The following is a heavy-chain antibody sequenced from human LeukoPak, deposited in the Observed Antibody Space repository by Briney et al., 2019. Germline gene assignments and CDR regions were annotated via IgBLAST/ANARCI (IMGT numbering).Heavy chain of an antibody. CDR3: ARGCCSSTSCSQRPNWFDP. D-gene: IGHD2-2*01. CDR2: MNPNSGNT. V-gene: IGHV1-8*01. J-gene: IGHJ5*02. Sequence: ASVKVSCKASGYTFTSYDINWVRQATGQGLEWMGWMNPNSGNTGYAQKFQGRVTMTRDTSTSTVYMELSSLRSEDTAVYYCARGCCSSTSCSQRPNWFDPWGQGTLVTVSS. CDR1: GYTFTSYD.